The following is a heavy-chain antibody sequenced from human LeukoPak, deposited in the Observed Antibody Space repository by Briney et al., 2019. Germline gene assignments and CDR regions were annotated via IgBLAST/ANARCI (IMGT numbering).Heavy chain of an antibody. J-gene: IGHJ4*02. CDR2: ISGGGGTS. V-gene: IGHV3-23*01. CDR3: AKRLGDY. Sequence: GGSLRLSCAASGFTFSNYAMSWVRQAPGKGLEWVSSISGGGGTSYYADSVKGRFTISRHTSKNTLYLQMNSLRAEDTAVYYCAKRLGDYWGQGTLVTVSS. CDR1: GFTFSNYA.